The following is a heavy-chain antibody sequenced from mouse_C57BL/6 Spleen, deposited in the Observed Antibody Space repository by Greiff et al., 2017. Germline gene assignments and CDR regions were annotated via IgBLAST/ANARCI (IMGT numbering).Heavy chain of an antibody. CDR1: GFTFSDAW. V-gene: IGHV6-6*01. CDR3: LITTVVATRGFDY. J-gene: IGHJ2*01. CDR2: IRNKANNHAT. Sequence: VQLKESGGGLVQPGGSMKLSCAASGFTFSDAWMDWVRQSPEKGLEWVAEIRNKANNHATYYAESVKGRFTISRDDSKSSVYLQMNSLRAEDTGIYYCLITTVVATRGFDYWGQGTTLTVSS. D-gene: IGHD1-1*01.